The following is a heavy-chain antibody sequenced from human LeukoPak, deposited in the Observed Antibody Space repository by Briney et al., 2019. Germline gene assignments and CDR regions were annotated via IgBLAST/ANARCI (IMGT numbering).Heavy chain of an antibody. CDR3: ARHPQKGSSWSYYFDY. V-gene: IGHV5-51*01. CDR2: IYPGDSDT. D-gene: IGHD6-13*01. CDR1: GYSFTSYW. J-gene: IGHJ4*02. Sequence: GESLKISCKGSGYSFTSYWIGWVRQMPGKGLEWMGIIYPGDSDTRYSPSFQGQVTISADKSISTAYLQWSSLKASDTAMYYCARHPQKGSSWSYYFDYWGQGTLVTVSS.